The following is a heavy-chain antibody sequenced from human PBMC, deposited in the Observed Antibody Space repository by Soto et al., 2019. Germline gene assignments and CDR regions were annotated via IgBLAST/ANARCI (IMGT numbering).Heavy chain of an antibody. CDR1: GASISGYF. D-gene: IGHD5-18*01. Sequence: SETLSLTCTVSGASISGYFWSWIRQPPGKGLEWVAYVSYSGSPHYNPSLQSRVTVSVDTSKSQFSLEVTSLTAADTAVYYCARGGPVQLWAFDYWGQGSLVTVSS. J-gene: IGHJ4*02. V-gene: IGHV4-59*01. CDR3: ARGGPVQLWAFDY. CDR2: VSYSGSP.